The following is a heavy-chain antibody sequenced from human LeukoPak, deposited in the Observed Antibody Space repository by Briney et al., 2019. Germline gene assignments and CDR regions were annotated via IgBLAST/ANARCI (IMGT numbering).Heavy chain of an antibody. J-gene: IGHJ4*02. Sequence: GGSLRLSCAASGFTVSSNYMSWVRQAPGKGLEWVSSISGSGGSTYYADSVKGRFTISRDNSKNTLYLQMSSLRAEDTAVYYCAKYQFGSPPLYWGQGTLVTVSS. D-gene: IGHD3-10*01. CDR3: AKYQFGSPPLY. CDR2: ISGSGGST. CDR1: GFTVSSNY. V-gene: IGHV3-23*01.